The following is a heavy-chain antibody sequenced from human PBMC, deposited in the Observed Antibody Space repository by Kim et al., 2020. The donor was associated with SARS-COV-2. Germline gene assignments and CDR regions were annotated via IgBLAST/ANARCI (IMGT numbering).Heavy chain of an antibody. CDR1: GFTFSSYG. CDR3: AKGGLHYDSSGDYYYYSVMDV. D-gene: IGHD3-22*01. CDR2: ISYDGSNK. J-gene: IGHJ6*02. V-gene: IGHV3-30*18. Sequence: PGGSLRLSCAASGFTFSSYGMHWVRQAPGKGLEWVAVISYDGSNKYYADSVKGRFTISRDNSKNKNTLYLQMNSLRAEDTAVYYCAKGGLHYDSSGDYYYYSVMDVWGQGTTVTVSS.